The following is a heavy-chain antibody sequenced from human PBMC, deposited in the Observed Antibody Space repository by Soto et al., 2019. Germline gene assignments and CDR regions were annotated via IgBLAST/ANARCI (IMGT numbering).Heavy chain of an antibody. CDR3: ARSPAVAYSWWFDP. J-gene: IGHJ5*02. V-gene: IGHV4-59*13. CDR2: IYYSGST. CDR1: GGSISSYY. D-gene: IGHD6-19*01. Sequence: SETLSLTCTVSGGSISSYYWSWIRQPPGKGLEWIGYIYYSGSTNYNPSLKSRVTISVDTSKNQFSLKLSSVTAADTAVYYCARSPAVAYSWWFDPWGQGTLVTVSS.